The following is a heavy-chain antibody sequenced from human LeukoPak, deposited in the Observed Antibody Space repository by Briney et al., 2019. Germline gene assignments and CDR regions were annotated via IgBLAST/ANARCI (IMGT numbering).Heavy chain of an antibody. Sequence: GASVKVSCKVSGYTLTELSMHRVRQAPGKGLEWMGGFDPEDGETIYAQKFQGRVTMTEDTSTDTAYMELSSLRSEDTAVYYCATMAERFGYYYGMDVWGQGTTVTVSS. CDR3: ATMAERFGYYYGMDV. V-gene: IGHV1-24*01. CDR2: FDPEDGET. CDR1: GYTLTELS. J-gene: IGHJ6*02. D-gene: IGHD3-3*01.